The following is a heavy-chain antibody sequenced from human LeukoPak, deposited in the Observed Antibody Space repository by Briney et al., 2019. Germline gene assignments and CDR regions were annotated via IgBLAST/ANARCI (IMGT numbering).Heavy chain of an antibody. Sequence: SETLSLTCTVSGYSISSGYYWGWIRRPPGKGLEWIGSIYHSGSTYYNPSLKSRVTISVDTSKNQFSLKLSSVTAADTAVYYCARAKISITMIVVVITYDYWGQGTLVTVSS. CDR2: IYHSGST. D-gene: IGHD3-22*01. CDR3: ARAKISITMIVVVITYDY. V-gene: IGHV4-38-2*02. J-gene: IGHJ4*02. CDR1: GYSISSGYY.